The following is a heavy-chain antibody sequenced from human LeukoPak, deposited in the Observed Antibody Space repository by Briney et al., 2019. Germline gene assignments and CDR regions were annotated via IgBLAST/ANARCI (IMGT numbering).Heavy chain of an antibody. CDR2: ISSSSSTI. J-gene: IGHJ4*02. V-gene: IGHV3-48*01. D-gene: IGHD3-16*02. Sequence: PGGSLRLSCAASGFTFSSYSMNWVRQAPGKGLEWVSYISSSSSTIYYADSVKGRFTISRDNAKNTLYLQMGSLRAEDTAVYYCAKLYQPDYWGQGTLVTVSS. CDR3: AKLYQPDY. CDR1: GFTFSSYS.